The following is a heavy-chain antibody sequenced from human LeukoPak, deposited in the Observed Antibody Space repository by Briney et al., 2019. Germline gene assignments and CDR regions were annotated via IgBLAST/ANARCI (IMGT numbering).Heavy chain of an antibody. CDR3: ARAGFLEWLLNDY. CDR2: ISYDGSNK. Sequence: GRSLRLSCAASGFTFSSYAMHWVRQAPGKGLEWVAVISYDGSNKYYADSVRGRFTISRDNSKNTLYLQMNSLRAEDTAVYYCARAGFLEWLLNDYWGQGTLVTVSS. V-gene: IGHV3-30*01. J-gene: IGHJ4*02. D-gene: IGHD3-3*01. CDR1: GFTFSSYA.